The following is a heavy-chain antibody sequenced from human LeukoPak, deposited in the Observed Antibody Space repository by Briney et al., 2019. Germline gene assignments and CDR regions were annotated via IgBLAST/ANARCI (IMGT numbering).Heavy chain of an antibody. Sequence: PGESLKISCKGSGYSFTSYWIGWVRQMPGKGLEWMGIIYPGDSDTRYSPSFQGQVTISADKSISTAYLQWSSLKASDTAMYYCARTYYDFWSGYCTPFDYWGQGTLVTVSS. CDR1: GYSFTSYW. CDR2: IYPGDSDT. V-gene: IGHV5-51*01. CDR3: ARTYYDFWSGYCTPFDY. J-gene: IGHJ4*02. D-gene: IGHD3-3*01.